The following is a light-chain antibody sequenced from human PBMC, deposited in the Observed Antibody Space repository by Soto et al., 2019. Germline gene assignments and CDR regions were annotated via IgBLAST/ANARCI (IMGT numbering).Light chain of an antibody. V-gene: IGKV3-20*01. CDR3: HQYGSSPLT. CDR2: GAS. Sequence: EIVLAQSPGTLSLSPGERATLSCRASQTVSSSYLAWYQQKPGQPPRLLIFGASRRATGIPDRFSGSGSGTDFTLAISRLEAEDSAVYFCHQYGSSPLTFGQGTRLEIK. CDR1: QTVSSSY. J-gene: IGKJ5*01.